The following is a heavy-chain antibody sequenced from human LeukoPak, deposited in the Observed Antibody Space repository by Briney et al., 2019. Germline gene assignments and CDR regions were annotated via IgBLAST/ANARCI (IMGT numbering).Heavy chain of an antibody. CDR2: IYYSGST. CDR3: AREACSSTSCYVIGFEHYYYYMDV. Sequence: PSETLSLTCTVSGGSISSGDYYWSWIRQPPGKGLEWIGYIYYSGSTYYNPSLKSRVTISVDTSKNQFSLKLSSVTAADTAVYYCAREACSSTSCYVIGFEHYYYYMDVWGKGTTVTVSS. J-gene: IGHJ6*03. CDR1: GGSISSGDYY. V-gene: IGHV4-30-4*08. D-gene: IGHD2-2*01.